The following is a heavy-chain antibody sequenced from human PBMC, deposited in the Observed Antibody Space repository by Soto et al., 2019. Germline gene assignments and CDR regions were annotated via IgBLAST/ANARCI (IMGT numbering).Heavy chain of an antibody. CDR2: IYFTGNT. J-gene: IGHJ5*02. CDR3: AGQTFTITAASYGRSNWFDP. Sequence: SETLSLTCIASGGSITSSSHFWGWVRQPPGKGLEWIGTIYFTGNTYYTPSLKSRLTMSIDTSKNEFSLRLNSVTAADTAVYYCAGQTFTITAASYGRSNWFDPWGPGTLVTVSS. CDR1: GGSITSSSHF. D-gene: IGHD3-9*01. V-gene: IGHV4-39*01.